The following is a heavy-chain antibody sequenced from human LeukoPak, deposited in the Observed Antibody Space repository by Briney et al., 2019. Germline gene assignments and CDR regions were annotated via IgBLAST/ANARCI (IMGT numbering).Heavy chain of an antibody. D-gene: IGHD3-10*01. Sequence: GGSLRLSCAASGVTFSSYGMHWVRQAPGKGLEWVAVISYDGSNKYYADSVKGRFTISRDNSKNTLYLQMNSLRAEDTAAYYCAKDWRLLWFGELPDYWGQGTLVTVSS. J-gene: IGHJ4*02. CDR1: GVTFSSYG. CDR2: ISYDGSNK. V-gene: IGHV3-30*18. CDR3: AKDWRLLWFGELPDY.